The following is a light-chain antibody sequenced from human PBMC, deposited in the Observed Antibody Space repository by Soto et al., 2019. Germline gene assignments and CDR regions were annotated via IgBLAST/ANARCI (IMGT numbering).Light chain of an antibody. CDR1: SSNIGSNT. J-gene: IGLJ2*01. Sequence: QAVVTQPPSASGTPGQRVSISCSGSSSNIGSNTVHWYQQLPGTAPKLLIYSNNQRPSGVPDRFSGSTSGTPASLAISGLQSEDEAYYYCAAWDDSLNGPVFGGGTQLTVL. CDR3: AAWDDSLNGPV. CDR2: SNN. V-gene: IGLV1-44*01.